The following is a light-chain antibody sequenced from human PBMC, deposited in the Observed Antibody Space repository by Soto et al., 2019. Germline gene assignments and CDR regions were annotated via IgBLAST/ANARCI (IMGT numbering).Light chain of an antibody. V-gene: IGKV3-20*01. CDR3: QQYGRSPKT. J-gene: IGKJ1*01. Sequence: EIVLTQSPGTLSLSPGERATLSCRASQSVSSSYLAWYQQKPGQAPRLLIYGASSRATGIPDRFSGSGSGTDFTLTISRLEPEDFAVYYCQQYGRSPKTFGQRTKVDIK. CDR2: GAS. CDR1: QSVSSSY.